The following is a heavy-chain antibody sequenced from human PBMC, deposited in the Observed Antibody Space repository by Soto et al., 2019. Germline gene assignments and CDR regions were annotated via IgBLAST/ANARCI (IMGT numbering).Heavy chain of an antibody. CDR2: IRNKAYGATT. CDR3: TKYTHTSRYVSFGMDV. J-gene: IGHJ6*02. CDR1: GFTFEDYA. V-gene: IGHV3-49*03. Sequence: GGSLGLGRATSGFTFEDYAISWSRNAPGKGLEWVGVIRNKAYGATTDYAASVKGRFSISRDDSKSIAYLQINSLKSEDTGVYYCTKYTHTSRYVSFGMDVWGHGPTVTVPS. D-gene: IGHD6-13*01.